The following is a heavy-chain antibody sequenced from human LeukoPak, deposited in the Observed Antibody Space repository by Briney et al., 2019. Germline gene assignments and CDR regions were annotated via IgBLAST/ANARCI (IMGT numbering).Heavy chain of an antibody. CDR1: GDSITTEHYW. CDR2: IFYTGKI. CDR3: ARQLGVGVWALDR. V-gene: IGHV4-39*01. D-gene: IGHD3-16*01. Sequence: SETLSLTCDVSGDSITTEHYWWGWLRQPPGKGLEWIAIIFYTGKIHDNPSLRNRISMPVDTSKDQFSLRLSAVTAADTAVYYCARQLGVGVWALDRWGQGTLVTVSS. J-gene: IGHJ4*02.